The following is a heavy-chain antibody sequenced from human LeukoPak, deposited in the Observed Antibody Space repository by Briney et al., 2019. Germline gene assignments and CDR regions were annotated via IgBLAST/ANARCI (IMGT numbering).Heavy chain of an antibody. V-gene: IGHV1-46*01. Sequence: ASVKVSCKASGYTFTSYYMHWVRQAPGQGLEWMGIINPSGGSASYAQKFQGRVTMTRDTSTSTVYMELSSLRSEDTAVYYCARGVNVAAPRGWYFDLWGRGTLVTVSS. D-gene: IGHD6-13*01. CDR2: INPSGGSA. CDR1: GYTFTSYY. J-gene: IGHJ2*01. CDR3: ARGVNVAAPRGWYFDL.